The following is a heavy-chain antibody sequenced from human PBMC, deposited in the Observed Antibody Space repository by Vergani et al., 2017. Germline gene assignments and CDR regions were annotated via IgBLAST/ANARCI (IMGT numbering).Heavy chain of an antibody. V-gene: IGHV1-18*01. CDR2: ISAYNGNT. J-gene: IGHJ6*02. D-gene: IGHD4-17*01. CDR1: GYTFTSYG. Sequence: QVQLVQSGAEVKKPGASVKVSCKASGYTFTSYGISWVRQAPGQGLEWMGWISAYNGNTNYAQKLQGRVTMTTDTSTSTAYMELRSLRSDDTAVYYCAREPRGGNYGDSYGMDVWGQGTTVTVSS. CDR3: AREPRGGNYGDSYGMDV.